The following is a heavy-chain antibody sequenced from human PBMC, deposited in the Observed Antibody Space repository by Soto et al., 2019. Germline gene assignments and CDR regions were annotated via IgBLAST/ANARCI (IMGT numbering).Heavy chain of an antibody. CDR1: GYSFTTYW. Sequence: LGESLKISCKGSGYSFTTYWIGWVRQMPGKGLEWMGIIYPGDSETRYSPSFQGQVTISADKSISTAYLQWSSLKASDTVMYYCARHPYGSGNYYGIYYYGMDVWGQGTTVTVSS. CDR2: IYPGDSET. D-gene: IGHD3-10*01. V-gene: IGHV5-51*01. J-gene: IGHJ6*02. CDR3: ARHPYGSGNYYGIYYYGMDV.